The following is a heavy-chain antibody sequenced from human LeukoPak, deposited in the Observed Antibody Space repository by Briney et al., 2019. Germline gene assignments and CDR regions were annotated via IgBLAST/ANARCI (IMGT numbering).Heavy chain of an antibody. J-gene: IGHJ4*02. CDR2: ISSSSSYI. D-gene: IGHD3-10*01. V-gene: IGHV3-21*01. Sequence: GGSLRLSCAASGFTFSSYSMNRVRQAPGKGLEWVSSISSSSSYIYYADSVKGRFTISRDNAKNSLSLQMNSLRVEDTAVYYCARDKMSGPTLLDYWGQGTLVTVSS. CDR3: ARDKMSGPTLLDY. CDR1: GFTFSSYS.